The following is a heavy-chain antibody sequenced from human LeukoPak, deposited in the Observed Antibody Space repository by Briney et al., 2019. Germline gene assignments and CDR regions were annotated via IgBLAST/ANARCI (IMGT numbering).Heavy chain of an antibody. CDR2: INHRGST. D-gene: IGHD6-19*01. CDR1: GGSFSDYY. Sequence: PSETLSLTCAVYGGSFSDYYWTWIRQPPGKGLEWIGEINHRGSTHYNPSLKSRVTISVDTSKKQFTLKLSSVTAADTAVYYCATYSTGFDIWGQGTVVTVSS. J-gene: IGHJ3*02. V-gene: IGHV4-34*01. CDR3: ATYSTGFDI.